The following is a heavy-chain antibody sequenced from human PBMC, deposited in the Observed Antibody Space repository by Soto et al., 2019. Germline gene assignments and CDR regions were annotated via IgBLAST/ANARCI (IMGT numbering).Heavy chain of an antibody. J-gene: IGHJ6*02. D-gene: IGHD2-2*01. Sequence: TGGSLRLSCAASGLTFSDYYMSWIRQAPGKGLEWVSYISSSSSYTNYADSVKGRFTISRDNAKNSLYLQMNSLRAEDTAVYYCARVLGDVNYSFRSTSFYGMDVWGQGTTVTVSS. CDR2: ISSSSSYT. CDR3: ARVLGDVNYSFRSTSFYGMDV. V-gene: IGHV3-11*06. CDR1: GLTFSDYY.